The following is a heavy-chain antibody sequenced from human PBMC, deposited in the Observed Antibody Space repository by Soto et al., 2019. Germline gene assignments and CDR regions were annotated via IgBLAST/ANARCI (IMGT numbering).Heavy chain of an antibody. CDR1: GGTFSSYT. Sequence: ASVKVSCKASGGTFSSYTISWVRQAPGQGLEWMGRTIPILGIANYAQKFQGRVTITADKSTSTAYMELSSLRSEDTVVYYCARSRGDIAIHDYWGQGTLVTVSP. D-gene: IGHD3-10*01. V-gene: IGHV1-69*02. J-gene: IGHJ4*02. CDR2: TIPILGIA. CDR3: ARSRGDIAIHDY.